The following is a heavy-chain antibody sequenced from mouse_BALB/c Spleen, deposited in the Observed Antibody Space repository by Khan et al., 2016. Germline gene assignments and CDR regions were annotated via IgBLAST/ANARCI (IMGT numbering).Heavy chain of an antibody. V-gene: IGHV3-1*02. CDR1: GYSISSGYS. CDR3: ARDDYDEVYYAMDY. J-gene: IGHJ4*01. D-gene: IGHD2-4*01. CDR2: IRYSGST. Sequence: EVKLEVSGPDLVKPSQSLSLTCTVTGYSISSGYSWHWIRQFPGNKLEWMGCIRYSGSTNYNPSLKSRISITRDTAKNQFFLQLNSVTSEDTATYYCARDDYDEVYYAMDYWGQGTSVTVSS.